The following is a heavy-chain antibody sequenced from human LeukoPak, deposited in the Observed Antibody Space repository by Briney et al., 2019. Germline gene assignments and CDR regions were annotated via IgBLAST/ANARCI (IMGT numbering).Heavy chain of an antibody. CDR3: VRDPNIVVVPAARKVDWFDP. D-gene: IGHD2-2*01. CDR1: GYTFTSYG. Sequence: ASVKVSCKASGYTFTSYGISWVRQAPGQGLEWMGWISAYNGNTNYAQKLQGRVTMTTDTSTSTAYMELRSLRSDDTAVYYCVRDPNIVVVPAARKVDWFDPWGQGTLVTVSS. J-gene: IGHJ5*02. CDR2: ISAYNGNT. V-gene: IGHV1-18*04.